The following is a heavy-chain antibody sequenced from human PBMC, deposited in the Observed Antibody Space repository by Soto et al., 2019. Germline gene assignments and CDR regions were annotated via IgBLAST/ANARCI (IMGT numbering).Heavy chain of an antibody. Sequence: SVKVSCKASGGTFSSYAISWVRQAPGQGLEWMGGIIPIFGTANYAQKFQGRVTITADESTSTAYMELSSLRSEDTAVYYCAREGYSSSSVFDYWGQGTLVTVSS. D-gene: IGHD6-6*01. CDR2: IIPIFGTA. V-gene: IGHV1-69*13. CDR3: AREGYSSSSVFDY. J-gene: IGHJ4*02. CDR1: GGTFSSYA.